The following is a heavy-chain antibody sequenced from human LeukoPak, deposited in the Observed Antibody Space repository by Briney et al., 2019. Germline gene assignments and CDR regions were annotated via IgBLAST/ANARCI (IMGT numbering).Heavy chain of an antibody. J-gene: IGHJ4*02. D-gene: IGHD3-10*01. V-gene: IGHV3-13*01. CDR3: ARGEFYGSGSYLFDY. Sequence: GGSLRLSCGASGFTFRNYDMHWVRQAAGKGLEWVSTIVIGGDTYYPGSVKGRFTISRENAKNSLYLQMNSLRAGDTAVYYCARGEFYGSGSYLFDYWGQGTLDTVSS. CDR2: IVIGGDT. CDR1: GFTFRNYD.